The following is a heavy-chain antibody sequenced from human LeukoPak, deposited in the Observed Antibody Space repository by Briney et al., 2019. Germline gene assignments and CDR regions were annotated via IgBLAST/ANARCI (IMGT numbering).Heavy chain of an antibody. J-gene: IGHJ4*02. D-gene: IGHD5-24*01. CDR3: AKGDGYLPD. CDR2: IYYSGNT. CDR1: GGSVSSGSYY. V-gene: IGHV4-61*01. Sequence: SETLSLTCTVSGGSVSSGSYYWSWIRQPPGKGLEWIGYIYYSGNTNYKPSLKRRVTISIDTSKNQFSLSMSSVTAADTAVYYCAKGDGYLPDWGQGTLVTVSS.